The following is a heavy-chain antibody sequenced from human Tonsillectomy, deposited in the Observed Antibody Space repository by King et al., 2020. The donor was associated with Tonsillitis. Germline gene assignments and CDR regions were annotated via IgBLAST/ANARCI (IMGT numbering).Heavy chain of an antibody. CDR3: TMSLITFWGVIDKPPHY. Sequence: QLVQSGGGLVQPGRSLRLSCTASGFTFGDYAMSWVRQAPGKGLEWVGFIRSKAYGGTSEYAASVKGRFTISRDDSKSIAYMKMNSLKTEDTAVYYCTMSLITFWGVIDKPPHYWGQGPLVSVSS. D-gene: IGHD3-16*02. CDR1: GFTFGDYA. CDR2: IRSKAYGGTS. J-gene: IGHJ4*02. V-gene: IGHV3-49*04.